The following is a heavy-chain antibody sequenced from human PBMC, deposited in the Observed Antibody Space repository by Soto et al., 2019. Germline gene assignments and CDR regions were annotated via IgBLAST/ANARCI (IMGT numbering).Heavy chain of an antibody. CDR2: IYYSGST. CDR3: ARLNGYGDYVHFDY. J-gene: IGHJ4*02. D-gene: IGHD4-17*01. V-gene: IGHV4-39*01. CDR1: GGSISSSSYY. Sequence: KPSETLSLTCTVSGGSISSSSYYWGWIRQPPGKGLEWIGSIYYSGSTYYNPSLKSRVTISVDTSKNQFSLKLSSVTAADTAVYYCARLNGYGDYVHFDYWGQGTLVTVSS.